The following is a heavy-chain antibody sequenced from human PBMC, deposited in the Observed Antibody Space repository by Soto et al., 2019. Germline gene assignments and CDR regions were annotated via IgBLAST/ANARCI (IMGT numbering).Heavy chain of an antibody. V-gene: IGHV3-23*01. D-gene: IGHD2-8*01. CDR1: GFTFSSYA. CDR2: ISGGGGST. J-gene: IGHJ6*02. Sequence: EVQLLESGGGLVQPGGSLRLSCAASGFTFSSYAMSWVRQAPGKGLEWVSAISGGGGSTYYADSVKGRFTISRDSPKNTLSLQMSSLRAEDTAVYYCAKCRGYYTKDAMDVWGQGTTVTVSS. CDR3: AKCRGYYTKDAMDV.